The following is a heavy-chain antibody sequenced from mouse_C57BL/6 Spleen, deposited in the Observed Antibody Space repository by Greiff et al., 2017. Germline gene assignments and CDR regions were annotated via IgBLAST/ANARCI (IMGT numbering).Heavy chain of an antibody. Sequence: QVQLQQPGAELVKPGASVKMSCKASGYTFTSYWITWVKQRPGQGLEWIGEIYPGSGSTNYNEKFKSKATLTVDTSSSTAYMQLSSLTSEDSAVYYCARGPPGYRGGFDYWGQGTSLTVSS. V-gene: IGHV1-55*01. CDR3: ARGPPGYRGGFDY. D-gene: IGHD1-2*01. J-gene: IGHJ2*02. CDR2: IYPGSGST. CDR1: GYTFTSYW.